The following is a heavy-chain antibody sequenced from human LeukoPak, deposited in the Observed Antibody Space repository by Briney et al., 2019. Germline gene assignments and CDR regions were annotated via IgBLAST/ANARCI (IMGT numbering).Heavy chain of an antibody. D-gene: IGHD3-16*01. CDR2: ISDNGNDK. V-gene: IGHV3-30*03. J-gene: IGHJ4*02. Sequence: GRSLRLSCAVSGFTFSNYGMHWVRQAPGKGLEWVAVISDNGNDKYYSDSVRGRFTISRDNSKNTLYLQMNSLRAEDTAVYYCAREPPPPGEARFDYWGQGTLVTVSS. CDR3: AREPPPPGEARFDY. CDR1: GFTFSNYG.